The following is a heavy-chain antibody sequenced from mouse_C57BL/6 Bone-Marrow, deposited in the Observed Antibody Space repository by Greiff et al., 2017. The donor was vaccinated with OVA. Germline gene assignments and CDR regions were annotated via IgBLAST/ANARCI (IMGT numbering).Heavy chain of an antibody. D-gene: IGHD1-1*01. CDR2: ILPGSGRT. Sequence: QVQLQQSGAELMKPGASVQLSCKATGYTFTGYWIEWVKQRPGHGLEWIGEILPGSGRTNYNEKFKGKATFTADTSSNTAYMQLSSLTTEDAAIDDCARDHDGSSYEDYWGQGTTLTVAS. J-gene: IGHJ2*01. CDR3: ARDHDGSSYEDY. V-gene: IGHV1-9*01. CDR1: GYTFTGYW.